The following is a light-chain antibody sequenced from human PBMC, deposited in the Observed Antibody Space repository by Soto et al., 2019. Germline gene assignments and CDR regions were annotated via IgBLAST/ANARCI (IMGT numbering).Light chain of an antibody. CDR3: CSTSGSPSSV. V-gene: IGLV2-11*01. J-gene: IGLJ1*01. CDR2: DVS. CDR1: SSDVGGYNY. Sequence: QSVLTQPRSVSGAPGQSVTISCTGTSSDVGGYNYVSWYQQHPGKAPKVMIYDVSDRPSGVPYRFSGSKSGNTASLTISGLPAEDDADYYSCSTSGSPSSVFGTGTKLTV.